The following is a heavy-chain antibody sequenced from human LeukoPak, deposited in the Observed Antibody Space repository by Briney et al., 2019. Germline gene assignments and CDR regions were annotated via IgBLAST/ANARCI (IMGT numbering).Heavy chain of an antibody. Sequence: ASVKVSCKASGYTFTGYYMHWVRQAPGQGLEWMGWINPNSGGTNYAQKFQGRVTMTRDTSISTAYMELSRLRSDDTAVYYCVYSCSWYDWFDPWGQGTLVTVSS. CDR2: INPNSGGT. D-gene: IGHD6-13*01. CDR1: GYTFTGYY. CDR3: VYSCSWYDWFDP. J-gene: IGHJ5*02. V-gene: IGHV1-2*02.